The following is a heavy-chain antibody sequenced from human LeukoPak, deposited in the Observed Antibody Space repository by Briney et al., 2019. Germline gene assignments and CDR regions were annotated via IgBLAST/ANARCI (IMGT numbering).Heavy chain of an antibody. J-gene: IGHJ4*02. D-gene: IGHD3-10*01. CDR2: INGGGGAT. CDR1: GFTFSSSA. CDR3: AKANPTPRGVNFDY. V-gene: IGHV3-23*01. Sequence: GGSLRLSCAASGFTFSSSAVSWVRQAPGKGLEWLSTINGGGGATYYADSVTGRFTISSDTSQNTLYLQMNSLKIEDTAVYYCAKANPTPRGVNFDYWGQGTLVTVPS.